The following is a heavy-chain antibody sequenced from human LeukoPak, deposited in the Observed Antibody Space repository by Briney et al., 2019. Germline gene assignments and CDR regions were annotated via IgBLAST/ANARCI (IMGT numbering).Heavy chain of an antibody. J-gene: IGHJ4*02. CDR3: AKAGIIVVVTRYYFDY. D-gene: IGHD3-22*01. Sequence: PGESLRLSCAASGFTFSSYAMSWVRQAPGKGLEWVSAISGSGGSTYYADSVKGRFTISRDNSKNTLYQQMNSLRAEDTAVYYCAKAGIIVVVTRYYFDYWGQGTLVTVSS. CDR2: ISGSGGST. V-gene: IGHV3-23*01. CDR1: GFTFSSYA.